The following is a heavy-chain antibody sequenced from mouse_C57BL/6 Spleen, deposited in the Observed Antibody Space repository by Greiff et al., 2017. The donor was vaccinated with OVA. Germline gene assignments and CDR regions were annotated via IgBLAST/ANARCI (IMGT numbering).Heavy chain of an antibody. CDR2: IDPSDSET. J-gene: IGHJ3*01. V-gene: IGHV1-52*01. CDR3: ARENYGSSYGFAY. D-gene: IGHD1-1*01. Sequence: VQLQQPGAELVRPGSSVKLSCKASGYTFTSYWMHWVQQRPIQGLEWIGNIDPSDSETHYNQKFKDKATLTVDKSSSTAYMQLSSLTSEDSAVYYCARENYGSSYGFAYWGQGTLVTVSA. CDR1: GYTFTSYW.